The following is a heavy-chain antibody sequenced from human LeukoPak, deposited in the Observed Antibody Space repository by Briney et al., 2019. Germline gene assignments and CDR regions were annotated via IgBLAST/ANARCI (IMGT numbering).Heavy chain of an antibody. D-gene: IGHD6-19*01. V-gene: IGHV4-59*01. CDR2: IYYSGST. J-gene: IGHJ1*01. CDR1: GGSISSYY. Sequence: PSETLSLTRTVSGGSISSYYWNWIRQPPGKGLEWIGYIYYSGSTNYNPSLKSRVTISVDTSKNQFSLKLSSVTAADTAAYYCARGGWYPESFQHWGQGALVTVSS. CDR3: ARGGWYPESFQH.